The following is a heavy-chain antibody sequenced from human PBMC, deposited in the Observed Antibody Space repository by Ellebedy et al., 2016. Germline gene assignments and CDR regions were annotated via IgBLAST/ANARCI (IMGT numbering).Heavy chain of an antibody. CDR1: GFNFSSYG. D-gene: IGHD1-26*01. CDR2: IWYDGSNK. V-gene: IGHV3-33*01. Sequence: GGSLRLSCAASGFNFSSYGMHWVRQAPGKGLEWVAVIWYDGSNKYYGDSVKGRFTISRDNSKNTLYLQMNSMRPDDTAVYYCARDRGAAGPAAFDIWGQGTMVTVSS. CDR3: ARDRGAAGPAAFDI. J-gene: IGHJ3*02.